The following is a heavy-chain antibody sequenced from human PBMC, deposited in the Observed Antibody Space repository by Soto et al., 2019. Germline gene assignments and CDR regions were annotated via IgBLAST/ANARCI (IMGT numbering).Heavy chain of an antibody. Sequence: SVKVSCKASGGTFSSYTISWVRQAPGQGLEWMGRIIPILGIANYAQKFQGRVTITADKSTSTAYMELSSLRSDDTAVYYCARVVGGSGRYSSLRSDYSTVVWCKRTTVT. CDR2: IIPILGIA. D-gene: IGHD1-26*01. V-gene: IGHV1-69*02. CDR3: ARVVGGSGRYSSLRSDYSTVV. CDR1: GGTFSSYT. J-gene: IGHJ6*03.